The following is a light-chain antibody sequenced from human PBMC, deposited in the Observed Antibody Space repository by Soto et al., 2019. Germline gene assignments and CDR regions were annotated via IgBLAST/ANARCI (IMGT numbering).Light chain of an antibody. CDR1: SSDVGAYNY. Sequence: QSVLTQPPSASGSPGQSVTISCTGTSSDVGAYNYVCWYQQHPGKAPKLIISEVTKRPSGVPDRFSGSKSGNTASLTVTRLQAEDEADYYCSSYAGSNNPWVFGGGTKMTVL. V-gene: IGLV2-8*01. J-gene: IGLJ3*02. CDR2: EVT. CDR3: SSYAGSNNPWV.